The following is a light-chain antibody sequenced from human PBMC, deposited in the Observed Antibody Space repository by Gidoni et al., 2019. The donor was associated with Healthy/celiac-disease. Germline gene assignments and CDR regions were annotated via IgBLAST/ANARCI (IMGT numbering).Light chain of an antibody. CDR3: QSYDSSLSGHVV. Sequence: QPVLTQPPSVSGAPGQRVTISCTGSSPNIGAGYDVHWYQQLPGTAPNLHIYGNSNRPSGVPDRFSGSKSGTSASLAITGLQAEDEADYYCQSYDSSLSGHVVFGGGTKLTV. CDR1: SPNIGAGYD. V-gene: IGLV1-40*01. J-gene: IGLJ2*01. CDR2: GNS.